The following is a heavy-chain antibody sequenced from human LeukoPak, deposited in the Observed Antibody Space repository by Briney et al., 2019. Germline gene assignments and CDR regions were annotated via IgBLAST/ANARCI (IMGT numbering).Heavy chain of an antibody. V-gene: IGHV3-7*03. Sequence: GGSLRLSCAVSGFTFRNYWMAWVRQAPGKGLEWVANIKQDGRDKYYVDSVKGRFTISKGNAKNSLYLQMNSLRPEDTAVYYCARVTAVAGFDCWGQGTLVTVSS. CDR2: IKQDGRDK. CDR3: ARVTAVAGFDC. D-gene: IGHD6-19*01. J-gene: IGHJ4*02. CDR1: GFTFRNYW.